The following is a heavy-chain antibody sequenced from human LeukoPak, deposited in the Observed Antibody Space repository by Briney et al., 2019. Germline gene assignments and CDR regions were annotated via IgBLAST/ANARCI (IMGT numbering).Heavy chain of an antibody. Sequence: SETLSLTCIVSGASISGRYWSWIRQPAGKEPEWIGRVHTSRGTNYNSSLKSRLTMSVDTSKNQFSLHLASVTAADTAVYYCARATTVVAGGVFDIWGQGTMVIVSS. D-gene: IGHD4-23*01. CDR3: ARATTVVAGGVFDI. V-gene: IGHV4-4*07. CDR2: VHTSRGT. J-gene: IGHJ3*02. CDR1: GASISGRY.